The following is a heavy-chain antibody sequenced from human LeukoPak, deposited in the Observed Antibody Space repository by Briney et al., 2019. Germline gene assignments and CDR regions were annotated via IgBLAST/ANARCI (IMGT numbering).Heavy chain of an antibody. J-gene: IGHJ4*02. Sequence: SETLSLTCTVSGGSISSSRYYWAWIRQSPGKGLEWIGSLYYSGSAYYNPSLKSRVTISVDTSKNQFSLKLSSVTAADTAVYYCARVRGVRGVPDYWGQGTLVTVSS. D-gene: IGHD3-10*01. CDR1: GGSISSSRYY. V-gene: IGHV4-39*07. CDR2: LYYSGSA. CDR3: ARVRGVRGVPDY.